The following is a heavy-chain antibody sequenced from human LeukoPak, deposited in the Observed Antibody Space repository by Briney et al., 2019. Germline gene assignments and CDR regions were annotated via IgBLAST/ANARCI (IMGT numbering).Heavy chain of an antibody. CDR2: IYYSGRT. J-gene: IGHJ3*02. CDR1: GGSINNYY. Sequence: SETLSLTRTVSGGSINNYYWSWIRQPPGKGLEWIGCIYYSGRTYYNPSLKSRVTISVDMSKSQFSLRLTSVTAADTAVYYCARKNDFDIWGQGTLVTVSS. V-gene: IGHV4-59*01. CDR3: ARKNDFDI. D-gene: IGHD1-1*01.